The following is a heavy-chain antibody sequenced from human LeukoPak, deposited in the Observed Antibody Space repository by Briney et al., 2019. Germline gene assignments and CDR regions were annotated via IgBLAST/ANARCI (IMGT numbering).Heavy chain of an antibody. Sequence: PSETLSLTCTVSGGSINNRNHYWGWIRQPPGKGLEWIGSIYYSGSTYYNPSLKSRVAISVDTSKNQFSLKLSSVTAADTAVYYCARQDLIWSLVTPFDYWGQGTLVTVSS. J-gene: IGHJ4*02. CDR2: IYYSGST. D-gene: IGHD4-23*01. CDR1: GGSINNRNHY. CDR3: ARQDLIWSLVTPFDY. V-gene: IGHV4-39*01.